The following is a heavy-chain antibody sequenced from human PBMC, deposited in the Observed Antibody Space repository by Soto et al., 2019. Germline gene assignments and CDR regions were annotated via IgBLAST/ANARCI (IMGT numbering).Heavy chain of an antibody. J-gene: IGHJ5*02. CDR1: GGTFSSYA. CDR3: ASLPYYYDSSGYP. Sequence: GASVKVSCKASGGTFSSYAISWVRQAPGQGLEWMGGIIPIFGTANYAQKFQGRVTITADESTSAAYMELSSLRSEDTAVYYCASLPYYYDSSGYPWGQGTLVTVSS. D-gene: IGHD3-22*01. CDR2: IIPIFGTA. V-gene: IGHV1-69*13.